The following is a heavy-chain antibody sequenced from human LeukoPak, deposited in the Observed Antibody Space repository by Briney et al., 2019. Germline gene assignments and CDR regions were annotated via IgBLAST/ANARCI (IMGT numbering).Heavy chain of an antibody. CDR3: ARYYSSGWCAWYFDL. J-gene: IGHJ2*01. CDR2: INHSGST. V-gene: IGHV4-34*01. Sequence: PSETLSLTCAVYGGSFSGYYWSWIRQPPGKGLEWIGEINHSGSTNYNPSLKSRVTISVDTSKNQFSLKLSSVTAADTAVYYCARYYSSGWCAWYFDLWGRGTLVTVSS. D-gene: IGHD6-19*01. CDR1: GGSFSGYY.